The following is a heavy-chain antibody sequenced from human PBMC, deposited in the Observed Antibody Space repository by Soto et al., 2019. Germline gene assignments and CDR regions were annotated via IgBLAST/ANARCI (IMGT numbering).Heavy chain of an antibody. CDR2: MNPNSGNT. V-gene: IGHV1-8*01. J-gene: IGHJ3*02. Sequence: QVQLVQSGAEVKKPGASVKVSCKASGYTFTSYDINWVRQATGQGLEWMGWMNPNSGNTGYAQKFRGRVTMTRNTSISTAYMELSSLRSEDTAVYYCARGYYLRFLEWLLKDDAFDIWGQGTMVTVSS. D-gene: IGHD3-3*01. CDR3: ARGYYLRFLEWLLKDDAFDI. CDR1: GYTFTSYD.